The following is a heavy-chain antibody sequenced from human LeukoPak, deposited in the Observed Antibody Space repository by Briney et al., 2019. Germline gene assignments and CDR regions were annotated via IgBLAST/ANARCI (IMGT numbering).Heavy chain of an antibody. J-gene: IGHJ6*02. CDR3: ARGGGLDV. CDR2: IDHNENVN. D-gene: IGHD3-16*01. CDR1: GFTFSSYW. Sequence: GGSLRLSCAASGFTFSSYWMNWARQAPGKGLEWVASIDHNENVNYYVDSVKGRFTISRDNAKNSLYLQMSNMRAEDTAVYFCARGGGLDVWGQGATVTVSS. V-gene: IGHV3-7*03.